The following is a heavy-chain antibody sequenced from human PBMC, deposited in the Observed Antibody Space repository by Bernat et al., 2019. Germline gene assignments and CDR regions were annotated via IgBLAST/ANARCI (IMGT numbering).Heavy chain of an antibody. CDR3: ASDRAEMATIYGFDY. Sequence: QVQLVQSGAEVKKPGASVKVSCKASGYTFTTYYMHWVRQAPGQGLEWMGIINPSGGSTSYAQKFQGRVTMTRDTSTSTVYMELSSLRSDDTAVYYCASDRAEMATIYGFDYWGQGTLVTVSS. D-gene: IGHD5-12*01. CDR2: INPSGGST. V-gene: IGHV1-46*03. CDR1: GYTFTTYY. J-gene: IGHJ4*02.